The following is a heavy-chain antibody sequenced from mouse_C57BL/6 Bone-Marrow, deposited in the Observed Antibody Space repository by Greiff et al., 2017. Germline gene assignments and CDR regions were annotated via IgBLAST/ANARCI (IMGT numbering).Heavy chain of an antibody. Sequence: RLQSGASVKISCKASGYAFSSYWMNWVKQTPGKGLEALGQIYPGDGDTNYNGKFKGKATLTAEKSSSTAYMQLSSLNSEDSAVYACARPPIYDDYEGWFAYWGQGTLVTVSA. J-gene: IGHJ3*01. CDR1: GYAFSSYW. D-gene: IGHD2-4*01. V-gene: IGHV1-80*01. CDR2: IYPGDGDT. CDR3: ARPPIYDDYEGWFAY.